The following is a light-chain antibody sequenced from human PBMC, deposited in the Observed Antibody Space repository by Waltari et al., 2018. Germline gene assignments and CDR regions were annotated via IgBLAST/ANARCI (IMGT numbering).Light chain of an antibody. CDR1: SSDVGNYNL. J-gene: IGLJ1*01. Sequence: QSGLTPPASVSGSPGQSTTIPCTGTSSDVGNYNLVSWYQQYPGKAPKLMVYEVTKRTSGVSDRFSGSKSGNMASLTISWLQSEDEADYYCCSYAGLGIYVFGTGTKVTVL. CDR3: CSYAGLGIYV. CDR2: EVT. V-gene: IGLV2-23*02.